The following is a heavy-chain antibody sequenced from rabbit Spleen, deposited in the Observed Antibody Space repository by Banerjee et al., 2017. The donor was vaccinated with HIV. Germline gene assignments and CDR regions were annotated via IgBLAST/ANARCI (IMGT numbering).Heavy chain of an antibody. J-gene: IGHJ4*01. CDR3: GRSSNAGYAGYGYGSNL. V-gene: IGHV1S45*01. CDR2: IYPTSGSA. Sequence: QEQLVESGGGLVQPGGSLKLSSKASGFDFSSYSMSWVRQAPGKGLEWIACIYPTSGSAYYASWARGRLTISKTSSTTVTLQMTSLTAADTATYFCGRSSNAGYAGYGYGSNLWGPGTLVTVS. CDR1: GFDFSSYS. D-gene: IGHD7-1*01.